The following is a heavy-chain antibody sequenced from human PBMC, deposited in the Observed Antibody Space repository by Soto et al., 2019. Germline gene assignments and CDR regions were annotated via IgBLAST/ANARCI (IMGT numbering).Heavy chain of an antibody. CDR2: ISAYNGNT. CDR1: GYTFTSYG. V-gene: IGHV1-18*01. J-gene: IGHJ4*02. D-gene: IGHD6-19*01. CDR3: ARVTAVPGPLIAPHNDY. Sequence: ASVKVSCKASGYTFTSYGISWVRQAPGQGLEWMGWISAYNGNTNYAQKLQGRVTMTTDTSTSTAYMELRSLRSDDTAVYYCARVTAVPGPLIAPHNDYWGQGTMVTVSS.